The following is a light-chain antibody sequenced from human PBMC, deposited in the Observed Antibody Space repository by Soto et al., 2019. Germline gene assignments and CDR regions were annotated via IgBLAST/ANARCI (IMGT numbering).Light chain of an antibody. CDR2: DAY. CDR3: QQRHMWPIT. J-gene: IGKJ5*01. Sequence: VLTQSPVTLSLSPGERATLSCRASQSSRGLLAWYQQKPGQAPRLLIYDAYNRATGIPPRFSGSGAGTDFTLTIISLGPEESAVYYCQQRHMWPITFGRGTRLEIK. V-gene: IGKV3-11*01. CDR1: QSSRGL.